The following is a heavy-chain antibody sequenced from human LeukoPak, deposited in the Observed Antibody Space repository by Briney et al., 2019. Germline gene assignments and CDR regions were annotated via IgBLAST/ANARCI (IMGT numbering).Heavy chain of an antibody. Sequence: SETLSLTCTVSGASFNSDDQYWNCIRQNPGKGLEWIGSIHPSGMLYNNPSLEGRVTMSRDTSKNQFSLNLDSVTAADTAVYFCSRGLDSRKLGYWGQGILVTVSS. D-gene: IGHD3-22*01. CDR2: IHPSGML. V-gene: IGHV4-31*03. J-gene: IGHJ4*02. CDR1: GASFNSDDQY. CDR3: SRGLDSRKLGY.